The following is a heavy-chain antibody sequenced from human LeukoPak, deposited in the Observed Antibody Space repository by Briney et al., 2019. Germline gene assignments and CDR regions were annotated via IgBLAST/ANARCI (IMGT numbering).Heavy chain of an antibody. CDR1: GFTFSSYA. CDR3: ARGFGPYSSSGQNVGY. D-gene: IGHD6-13*01. J-gene: IGHJ4*02. V-gene: IGHV3-30-3*01. CDR2: ISYDGSNK. Sequence: GGSLRLSCAASGFTFSSYAMHWVRQAPGKGLEWVAVISYDGSNKYYADSVKGRFTISRDNSKNTLYLQMNSLRAEDTAVYYCARGFGPYSSSGQNVGYWGQGTLVTVSS.